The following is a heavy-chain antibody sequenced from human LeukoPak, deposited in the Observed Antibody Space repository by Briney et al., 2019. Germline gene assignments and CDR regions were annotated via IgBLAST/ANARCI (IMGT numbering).Heavy chain of an antibody. CDR3: ARDEDSESSFAFDI. CDR2: ISYDGKNK. V-gene: IGHV3-30*04. J-gene: IGHJ3*02. Sequence: GGSLRLSCAASGFTFNDYAMHWVRQAPDKGLEWVAVISYDGKNKHYADSVKGRFTISRDNSKNTLFLQMTSLRAEDTALYYCARDEDSESSFAFDIWGRGSMVTVSS. CDR1: GFTFNDYA. D-gene: IGHD4-11*01.